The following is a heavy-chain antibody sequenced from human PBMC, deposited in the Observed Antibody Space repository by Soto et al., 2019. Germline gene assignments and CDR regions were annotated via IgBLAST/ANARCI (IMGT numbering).Heavy chain of an antibody. D-gene: IGHD6-25*01. CDR2: IYYSGST. V-gene: IGHV4-30-4*01. CDR3: ARTRAARFDFNCFDP. CDR1: GGSISSGDYY. Sequence: QVQLQESGPGLVKPSQTLSLTCTVSGGSISSGDYYWSWIRQPPGKGLEWIGYIYYSGSTYYNPSLKSRVTISVDTSKNQFSLKLSSVTAADTAVYYCARTRAARFDFNCFDPWGQGTLVTVSS. J-gene: IGHJ5*02.